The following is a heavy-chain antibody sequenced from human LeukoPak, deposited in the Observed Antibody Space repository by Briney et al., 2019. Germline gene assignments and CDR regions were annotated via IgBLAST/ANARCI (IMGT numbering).Heavy chain of an antibody. Sequence: PSETLSLTCAVSGDSFSSHYWTWIRQSPGTGLEGIGYISHIGRTNYNPSLKSRVTISIDTSKNQFSLKLRSVTAADTAVYYCARDLVTVTKGFDIWGQGTMVGVSS. CDR1: GDSFSSHY. CDR2: ISHIGRT. J-gene: IGHJ3*02. CDR3: ARDLVTVTKGFDI. D-gene: IGHD4-17*01. V-gene: IGHV4-59*11.